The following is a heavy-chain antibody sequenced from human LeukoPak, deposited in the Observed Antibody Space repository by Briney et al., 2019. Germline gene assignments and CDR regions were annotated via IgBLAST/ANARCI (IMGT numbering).Heavy chain of an antibody. V-gene: IGHV4-38-2*02. CDR2: IYHSGST. CDR3: ARDLLTGGYCSGGSCYDY. J-gene: IGHJ4*02. CDR1: GYSISSGFY. Sequence: PSETLSLTCTVSGYSISSGFYWGWIRQPPGKGLEWIGSIYHSGSTYYNPSLKSRVTISVDTSKNQFSLKLSSVTAADTAVYYCARDLLTGGYCSGGSCYDYWGRGALVTVSS. D-gene: IGHD2-15*01.